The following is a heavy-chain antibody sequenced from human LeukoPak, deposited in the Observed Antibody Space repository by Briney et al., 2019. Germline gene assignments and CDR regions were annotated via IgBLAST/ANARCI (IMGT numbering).Heavy chain of an antibody. J-gene: IGHJ4*02. CDR2: ISAYNGNT. CDR3: ARDFAQWLARGMFDY. CDR1: GYTFTSYG. Sequence: ASVKVSCKASGYTFTSYGISWVRQAPGQGLEWMGWISAYNGNTNYAQKLQGRVTMTTDTSTSTAYMELRSLRAEDTAVYYCARDFAQWLARGMFDYWGQGTLVTVSS. D-gene: IGHD6-19*01. V-gene: IGHV1-18*01.